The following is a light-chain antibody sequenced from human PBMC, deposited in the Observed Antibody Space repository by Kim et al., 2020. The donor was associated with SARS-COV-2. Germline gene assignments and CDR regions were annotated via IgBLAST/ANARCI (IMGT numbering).Light chain of an antibody. CDR3: QQYGSSPIT. J-gene: IGKJ5*01. Sequence: EIVLTQSPGTLSLSPGERATLSCRARQSVNTYLGWYQQKPGQAPRLLIYGASSRASGIPDRFSGSGSGTDFTLTISRVEPEDFAVYYCQQYGSSPITFGQGKRLEIK. V-gene: IGKV3-20*01. CDR2: GAS. CDR1: QSVNTY.